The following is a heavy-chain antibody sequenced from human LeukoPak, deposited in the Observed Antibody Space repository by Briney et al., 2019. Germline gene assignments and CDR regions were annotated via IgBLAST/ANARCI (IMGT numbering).Heavy chain of an antibody. V-gene: IGHV3-23*01. Sequence: GGSLRLSCAASGFTFSSYTMTWVRQAPGKGLEWVSAISVSGGSTSYADSVKGRFTISRDNSQNTLYLRMNSLRGEDTAVYYCAKGGSGSYYTDYWGQGTLVTVSS. J-gene: IGHJ4*02. CDR1: GFTFSSYT. D-gene: IGHD3-10*01. CDR2: ISVSGGST. CDR3: AKGGSGSYYTDY.